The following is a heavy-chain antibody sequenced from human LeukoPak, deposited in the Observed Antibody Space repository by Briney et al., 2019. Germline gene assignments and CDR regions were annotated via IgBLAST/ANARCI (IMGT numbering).Heavy chain of an antibody. V-gene: IGHV1-69*01. CDR2: IIPIFGKA. Sequence: ASVKVSCKASGGTFSSYAISWVRQAPGQGLEWMGGIIPIFGKANYAQKFQGRVTITADESTSTAYMELSSLRSEDTAVYYCARESLDSSGWYVKDYYYYGMDVWGQGTTVTVSS. D-gene: IGHD6-19*01. CDR1: GGTFSSYA. J-gene: IGHJ6*02. CDR3: ARESLDSSGWYVKDYYYYGMDV.